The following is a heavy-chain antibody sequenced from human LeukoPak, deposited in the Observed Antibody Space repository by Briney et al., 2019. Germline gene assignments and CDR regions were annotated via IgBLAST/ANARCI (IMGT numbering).Heavy chain of an antibody. V-gene: IGHV1-18*01. D-gene: IGHD5-24*01. J-gene: IGHJ3*02. CDR2: LSVYNGHT. CDR1: GYTFTSYG. Sequence: GASVKVSCTTSGYTFTSYGIGWVRQAPGQGLEWMGWLSVYNGHTNYAQKFQGVFTMTTDTSTGTAYMELRSLRSDDTAVYYCASTFCRDGYNLCSDAFDIWGQGTMVTVSS. CDR3: ASTFCRDGYNLCSDAFDI.